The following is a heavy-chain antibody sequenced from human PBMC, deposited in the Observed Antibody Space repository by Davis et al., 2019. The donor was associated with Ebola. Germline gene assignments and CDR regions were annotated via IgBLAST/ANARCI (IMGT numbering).Heavy chain of an antibody. CDR1: GDSFTSHW. J-gene: IGHJ5*02. CDR2: IYTGDSDT. D-gene: IGHD6-13*01. CDR3: ARAIAAAGHNWFDP. V-gene: IGHV5-51*01. Sequence: GESLKISCKDSGDSFTSHWIGWVRQMPGKGLEWMGLIYTGDSDTRYSPSFRGQVIISADKSTRTAYLQWGSLKASDTAMYYCARAIAAAGHNWFDPWGQGTLVTVSS.